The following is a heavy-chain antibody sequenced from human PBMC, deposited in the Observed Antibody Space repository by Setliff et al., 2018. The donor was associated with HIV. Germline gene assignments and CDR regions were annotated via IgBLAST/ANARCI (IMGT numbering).Heavy chain of an antibody. D-gene: IGHD3-22*01. Sequence: GASVKVSCKASGYTFTDYYIHWVRQAPGQGLEWMGWIYPNTGGTNYAQKFQGRVTMTRDTSISTAYMELNSLRAEDTAVYYCARASYYYDSSGWVDYWGQGTLVTVSS. CDR3: ARASYYYDSSGWVDY. CDR1: GYTFTDYY. J-gene: IGHJ4*02. V-gene: IGHV1-2*02. CDR2: IYPNTGGT.